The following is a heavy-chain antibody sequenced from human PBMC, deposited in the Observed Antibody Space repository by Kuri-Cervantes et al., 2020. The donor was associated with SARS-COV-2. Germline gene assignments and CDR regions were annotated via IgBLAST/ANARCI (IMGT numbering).Heavy chain of an antibody. Sequence: GGSLRLSCAASGFTFSSYWMNWVRQAPGKGLEWVSYISSSGSTIYYADSVKGRFTTSRDNAKNSLYLQMNSLRAEDTAVYYCARDSIVDDAFDIWGQGTMVTVSS. CDR1: GFTFSSYW. J-gene: IGHJ3*02. V-gene: IGHV3-48*04. CDR2: ISSSGSTI. CDR3: ARDSIVDDAFDI. D-gene: IGHD2-15*01.